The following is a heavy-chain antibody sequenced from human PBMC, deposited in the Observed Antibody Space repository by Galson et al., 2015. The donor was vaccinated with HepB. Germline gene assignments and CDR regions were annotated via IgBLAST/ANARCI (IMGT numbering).Heavy chain of an antibody. CDR2: ISSTSSGI. CDR1: GSSINFYS. D-gene: IGHD2-8*01. J-gene: IGHJ4*02. V-gene: IGHV3-48*02. CDR3: TRGGSPDAWCSDY. Sequence: SLRLSCAASGSSINFYSMNWVRQAPGKGLEWVALISSTSSGIDYADSVKGRFTISRDNARNSLYLQMNSLRDEDSGVYYCTRGGSPDAWCSDYWGQGTLVTVSS.